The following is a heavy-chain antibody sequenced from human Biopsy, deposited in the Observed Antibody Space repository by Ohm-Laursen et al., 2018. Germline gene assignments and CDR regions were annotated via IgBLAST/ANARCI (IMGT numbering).Heavy chain of an antibody. J-gene: IGHJ4*02. CDR3: ARDLLEWSLPS. V-gene: IGHV1-2*02. CDR2: IYPNSGDT. CDR1: GDAFLGYY. D-gene: IGHD3-3*01. Sequence: GASVKVSCKASGDAFLGYYLHWVRQAPGQGLEWMGSIYPNSGDTGFAQKFQGRVSMTRDTSVSTAYLELSSLRSDDTAIYYCARDLLEWSLPSWGQGTLVTVSS.